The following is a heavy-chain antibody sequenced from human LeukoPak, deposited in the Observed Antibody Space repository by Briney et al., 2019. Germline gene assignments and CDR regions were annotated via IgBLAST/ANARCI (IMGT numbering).Heavy chain of an antibody. CDR1: GGSISSSNW. D-gene: IGHD6-13*01. CDR2: IYHSGST. V-gene: IGHV4-4*02. CDR3: AREGGSSWPGEAFDI. J-gene: IGHJ3*02. Sequence: SGTLSLTCAVSGGSISSSNWWSWVRQPPGKGLEWIGEIYHSGSTNYNPSLESRVTISVDKSKNQFSLKLSSVTAADTAVYYCAREGGSSWPGEAFDIWGQGTMVTVSS.